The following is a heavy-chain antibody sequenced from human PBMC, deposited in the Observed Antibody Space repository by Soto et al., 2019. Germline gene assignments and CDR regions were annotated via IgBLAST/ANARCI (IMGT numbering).Heavy chain of an antibody. CDR3: ARAIITATGTSGFDS. CDR2: VYYSESA. J-gene: IGHJ4*02. V-gene: IGHV4-30-4*08. Sequence: QVQLQESGPGLVQPSQTLSLTCTVSGGSIRSSDYYWSWIRQPPGKGLEWIGYVYYSESAYYNPSLQSRGFISIDTSKNQFSRTLSSVTAADTAVYYCARAIITATGTSGFDSWGQGTLVTVSS. D-gene: IGHD6-13*01. CDR1: GGSIRSSDYY.